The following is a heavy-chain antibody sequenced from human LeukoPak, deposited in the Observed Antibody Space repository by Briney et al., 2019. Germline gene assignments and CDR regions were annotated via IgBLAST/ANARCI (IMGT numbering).Heavy chain of an antibody. CDR2: IKQDGSEK. D-gene: IGHD3-22*01. J-gene: IGHJ4*02. V-gene: IGHV3-7*01. Sequence: GGSLRLSCAASGFTFSSYWMSWVRQAPGKGLEWVANIKQDGSEKYYVDSVKGRFTISRDNAKNSLYLQMNSLRAEDTAVYYCAGDWNYYDSSGYYDCWGQGTLVTVSS. CDR1: GFTFSSYW. CDR3: AGDWNYYDSSGYYDC.